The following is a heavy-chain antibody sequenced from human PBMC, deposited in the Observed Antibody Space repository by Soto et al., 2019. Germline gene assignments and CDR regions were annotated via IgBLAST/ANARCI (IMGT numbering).Heavy chain of an antibody. D-gene: IGHD2-2*02. CDR1: GGSISNGGYS. CDR2: MYHSGST. J-gene: IGHJ6*02. Sequence: PSETLSLTCAVSGGSISNGGYSWAWIRQPPGKALEWIGYMYHSGSTYYNPSLKSRVTISVDRSKNQFSLKLRSVTAADTAVYYCARGWVYCSSTSCYRTYYCGMDVWGQGIKVTVSS. CDR3: ARGWVYCSSTSCYRTYYCGMDV. V-gene: IGHV4-30-2*01.